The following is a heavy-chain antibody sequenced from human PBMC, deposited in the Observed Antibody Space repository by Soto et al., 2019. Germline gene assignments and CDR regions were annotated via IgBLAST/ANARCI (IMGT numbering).Heavy chain of an antibody. D-gene: IGHD6-6*01. CDR3: VREASSSGLHLDH. CDR2: ISGSGSST. CDR1: GFIFSNYA. Sequence: GSLRLSCAASGFIFSNYAMSWVRQAPGKGLEWVSFISGSGSSTYYADSVKGRFTISRGNSKNTLYLQMNSLRAEDAAVYYCVREASSSGLHLDHWGRGTLVTVSS. V-gene: IGHV3-23*01. J-gene: IGHJ4*02.